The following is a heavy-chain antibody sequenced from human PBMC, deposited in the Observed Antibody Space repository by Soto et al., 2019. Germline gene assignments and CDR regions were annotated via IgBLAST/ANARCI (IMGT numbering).Heavy chain of an antibody. Sequence: QVQLEQSGAEVKKPGASVTVSCKASGYTFTSYGVSWVRQAPGQGLEWMGWISTYNGNTNYAQKLQGRVTMTTDTSTSLADLQLRSLRSDDTAVYYCAREHHDSGSSYGMDVWGQGTTVTVSS. J-gene: IGHJ6*02. CDR3: AREHHDSGSSYGMDV. D-gene: IGHD1-26*01. CDR2: ISTYNGNT. V-gene: IGHV1-18*04. CDR1: GYTFTSYG.